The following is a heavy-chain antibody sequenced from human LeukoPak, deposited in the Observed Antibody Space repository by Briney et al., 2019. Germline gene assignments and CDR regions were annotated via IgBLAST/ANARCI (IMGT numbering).Heavy chain of an antibody. D-gene: IGHD4-17*01. CDR2: INPNSGGT. Sequence: ASVKVSCKTSGYTFTGYYIHWVRQAPGQGLEWMGWINPNSGGTNYAQKFQGRVTITADESTSTAYMELSSLRSEDTAVYYCAAGDYWYFDLWGRGTLVTVSS. CDR1: GYTFTGYY. J-gene: IGHJ2*01. CDR3: AAGDYWYFDL. V-gene: IGHV1-2*02.